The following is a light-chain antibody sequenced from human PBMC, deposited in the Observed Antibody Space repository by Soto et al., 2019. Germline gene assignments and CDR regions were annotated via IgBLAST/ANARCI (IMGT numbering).Light chain of an antibody. CDR1: SSNIGSNI. J-gene: IGLJ3*02. Sequence: QSVLTQPPSASGTPGQRVTISCSGSSSNIGSNILNWYRQVPGTAPKLLIYNNVHRPSGVPDRFSGSKSGASGSLAISGLQLGDEADYYCSAGDGSLNGLVFGGGTKLTVL. V-gene: IGLV1-44*01. CDR3: SAGDGSLNGLV. CDR2: NNV.